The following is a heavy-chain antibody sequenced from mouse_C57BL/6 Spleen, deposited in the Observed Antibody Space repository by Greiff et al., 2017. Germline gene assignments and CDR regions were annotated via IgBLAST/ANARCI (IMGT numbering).Heavy chain of an antibody. CDR1: GYSITSGYY. CDR3: AREYGNLYYYAMDY. CDR2: ISYDGSN. J-gene: IGHJ4*01. Sequence: EVQRVESGPGLVKPSQSLSLTCSVTGYSITSGYYWNWIRQFPGNKLEWMGYISYDGSNNYNPSLKNRISITRDTSKNQFFLKLNSVTTEDTATYYCAREYGNLYYYAMDYWGQGTSVTVSS. D-gene: IGHD2-1*01. V-gene: IGHV3-6*01.